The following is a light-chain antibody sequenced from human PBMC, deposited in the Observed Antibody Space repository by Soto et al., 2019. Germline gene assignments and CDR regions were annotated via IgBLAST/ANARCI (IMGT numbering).Light chain of an antibody. Sequence: IVLTQSPGTLSLSPGERATLSCRASQSVGSNYLAWFQQKPGQAPRILIFAASSWATGIPGRFSGSGSGSDFTLTISRLEPEDFAVYYCQQYGTSPWTFGQGTKVEIK. CDR2: AAS. CDR3: QQYGTSPWT. J-gene: IGKJ1*01. CDR1: QSVGSNY. V-gene: IGKV3-20*01.